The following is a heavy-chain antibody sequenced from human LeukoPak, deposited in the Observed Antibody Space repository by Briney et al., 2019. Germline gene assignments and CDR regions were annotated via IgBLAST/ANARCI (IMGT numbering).Heavy chain of an antibody. Sequence: GGSLRLSCAASGFTFSSYSMNWVRQAPGKGLEWVSSISSSSSYIYYADSVKGRFTISRDNAENSLYLQMNSLRAEDTAVYYCARESLDEQLFDYWGQGTLVTVSS. V-gene: IGHV3-21*01. CDR3: ARESLDEQLFDY. J-gene: IGHJ4*02. D-gene: IGHD6-13*01. CDR1: GFTFSSYS. CDR2: ISSSSSYI.